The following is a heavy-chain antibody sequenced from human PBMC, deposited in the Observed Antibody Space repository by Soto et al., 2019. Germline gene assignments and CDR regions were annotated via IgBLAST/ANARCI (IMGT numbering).Heavy chain of an antibody. J-gene: IGHJ6*02. CDR1: GGSFSGYY. D-gene: IGHD3-3*01. V-gene: IGHV4-34*01. CDR3: ARRITIFGVVNLYYYYGMDV. CDR2: INHSGST. Sequence: ASETLSLTCAVYGGSFSGYYWSWIRQPPGKGLEWIGEINHSGSTNYNPSLKSRVTISVDTSKNQFSLKLSSVTAADTAVYYCARRITIFGVVNLYYYYGMDVWGQGTTVTVSS.